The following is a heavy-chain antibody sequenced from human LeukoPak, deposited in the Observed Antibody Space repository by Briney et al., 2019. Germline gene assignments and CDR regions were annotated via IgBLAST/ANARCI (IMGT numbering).Heavy chain of an antibody. J-gene: IGHJ4*02. V-gene: IGHV3-33*01. Sequence: GGSLRLSCAASEFTFSSNGMQWVRQAPGKGLEWVAVIWYDGSKKYYADSVKGRFTISRDNSKNTMYLQMNSLRAEDTAVYYCARMSGSYLDNWGQGTLVTVSS. CDR3: ARMSGSYLDN. CDR1: EFTFSSNG. D-gene: IGHD1-26*01. CDR2: IWYDGSKK.